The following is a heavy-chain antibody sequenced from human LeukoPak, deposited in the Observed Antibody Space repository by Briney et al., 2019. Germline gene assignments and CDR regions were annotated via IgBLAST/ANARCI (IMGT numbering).Heavy chain of an antibody. V-gene: IGHV3-23*01. J-gene: IGHJ4*02. CDR2: ISGSGGST. Sequence: GGTLRLSCAASGFTFSSYGMSWVRQAPGKGLEWVSAISGSGGSTYYADSVKGRFTISRDNSKNTLYLQMNGLRAEDTAVYYCANSGGSYSAFNYWGQGTLVTVSS. CDR1: GFTFSSYG. CDR3: ANSGGSYSAFNY. D-gene: IGHD1-26*01.